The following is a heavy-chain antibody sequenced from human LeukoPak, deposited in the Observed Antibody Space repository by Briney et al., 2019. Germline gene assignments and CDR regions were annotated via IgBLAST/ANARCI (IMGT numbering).Heavy chain of an antibody. CDR1: GGSISSYY. V-gene: IGHV4-4*07. J-gene: IGHJ4*02. Sequence: SETLSLTCTVSGGSISSYYWSWIRQPAGKGLEWIGRIYTSGSTNYNPSLKSRVTMSVDTSKNQFSLKLSSVTAGDTAVYYCARDQGIAAAGTFDYWGQGTLVTVSS. CDR3: ARDQGIAAAGTFDY. CDR2: IYTSGST. D-gene: IGHD6-13*01.